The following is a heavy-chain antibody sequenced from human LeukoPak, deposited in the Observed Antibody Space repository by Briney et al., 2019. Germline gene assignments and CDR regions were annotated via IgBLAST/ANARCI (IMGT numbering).Heavy chain of an antibody. J-gene: IGHJ3*02. D-gene: IGHD6-13*01. CDR2: INHSGST. CDR3: ARGRIAAAGTRYPFDI. Sequence: GSLRLSCEASGFSFSAAWMTWVRQPPGKGLEWIGEINHSGSTNYNPSLKSRVTISVDTSKNQFSLKLSSVTAADTAVYYCARGRIAAAGTRYPFDIWGQGTMVTVSS. CDR1: GFSFSAAW. V-gene: IGHV4-34*01.